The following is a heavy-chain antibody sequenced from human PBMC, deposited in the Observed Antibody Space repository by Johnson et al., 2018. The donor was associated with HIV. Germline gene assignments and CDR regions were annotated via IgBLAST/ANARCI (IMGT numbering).Heavy chain of an antibody. CDR2: IRYDGSNK. D-gene: IGHD3-9*01. J-gene: IGHJ3*01. V-gene: IGHV3-30*02. Sequence: QVQLVESGGGVVQPGGSLRLSCAASGFSFSNYGMHWVRQAPGKGLEWVAFIRYDGSNKYYVDSVKGRFTISRDNSQNTLYLQMNSLRPEDTAVYYCTTVKDVLTGYYNPCQEAPEDSNMTPLWGQGTMVTVSS. CDR1: GFSFSNYG. CDR3: TTVKDVLTGYYNPCQEAPEDSNMTPL.